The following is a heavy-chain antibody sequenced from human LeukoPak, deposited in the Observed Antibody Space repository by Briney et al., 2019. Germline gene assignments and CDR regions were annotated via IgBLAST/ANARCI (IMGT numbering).Heavy chain of an antibody. CDR3: VLGGYFDY. D-gene: IGHD2-15*01. V-gene: IGHV3-30*03. J-gene: IGHJ4*02. CDR1: GFAFSSYG. CDR2: ISYDGSNK. Sequence: GRSPRLSCAASGFAFSSYGMHWVRQAPGKGLEWVAVISYDGSNKYYADSVKGRFTISRDNSKNTLYLQMNSLRAEDTAVYYCVLGGYFDYWGQGTLVTVSS.